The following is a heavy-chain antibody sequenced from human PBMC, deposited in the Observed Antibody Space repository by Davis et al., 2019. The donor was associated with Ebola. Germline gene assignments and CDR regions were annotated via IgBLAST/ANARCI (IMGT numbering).Heavy chain of an antibody. Sequence: PGGFLRLSCVGQGFIFEKFAMHWVRQVPGKGLEWVAGITSNSNSTGYVDSMKGRLNISRDNAQNSLYLQMYSLRPEDTAFYYCVKEEYLAGHFDSWGRGTLVTVSP. V-gene: IGHV3-9*01. CDR2: ITSNSNST. CDR1: GFIFEKFA. CDR3: VKEEYLAGHFDS. D-gene: IGHD2-2*02. J-gene: IGHJ4*02.